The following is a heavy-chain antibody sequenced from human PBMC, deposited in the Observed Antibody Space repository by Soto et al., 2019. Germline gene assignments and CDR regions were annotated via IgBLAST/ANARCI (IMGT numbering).Heavy chain of an antibody. V-gene: IGHV3-48*02. J-gene: IGHJ6*02. D-gene: IGHD2-2*01. CDR2: ISSSSSTI. CDR3: ARDSYCSSTSCTYGMDV. CDR1: GFTFCSYS. Sequence: EVQLVESGGGLVQPGGSLRLSCAASGFTFCSYSMNWVRQAPGKGLEWVSYISSSSSTIYYADSVKGRFTISRDNAKNSLYLQMNSLRDEDTAVYYCARDSYCSSTSCTYGMDVWGQGSTVTVSS.